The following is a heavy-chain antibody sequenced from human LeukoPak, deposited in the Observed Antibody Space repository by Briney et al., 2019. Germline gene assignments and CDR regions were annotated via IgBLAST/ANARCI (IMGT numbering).Heavy chain of an antibody. Sequence: PGGSLRLSCAASGFTFSNYGMHWVRQAPGKGLEWVAVIWYDGSNEYYADSVEGRFTISRDNSKNTLYLQMNSLRAEDTAVYYCARDQGTLYYFDYWGQGTLVTVSS. CDR1: GFTFSNYG. CDR3: ARDQGTLYYFDY. CDR2: IWYDGSNE. V-gene: IGHV3-33*01. D-gene: IGHD3-10*01. J-gene: IGHJ4*02.